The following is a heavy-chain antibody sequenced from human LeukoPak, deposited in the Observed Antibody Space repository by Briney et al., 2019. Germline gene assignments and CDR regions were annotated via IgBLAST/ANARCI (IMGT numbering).Heavy chain of an antibody. CDR1: GFTFSTY. CDR3: ARDRCSSTSCYANY. J-gene: IGHJ4*02. CDR2: ISSNGDNT. V-gene: IGHV3-64*04. Sequence: GGSLRLSCSVSGFTFSTYVHWVRQAPGKGLEYVSAISSNGDNTYYADSVKGRFTISRDNSKNTLYLQMNSLRAEDTAVYYCARDRCSSTSCYANYWGRGTLVTVSS. D-gene: IGHD2-2*01.